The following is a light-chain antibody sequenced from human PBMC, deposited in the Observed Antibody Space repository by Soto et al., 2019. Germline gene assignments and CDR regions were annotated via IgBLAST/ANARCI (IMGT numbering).Light chain of an antibody. CDR1: SSDVGGHDY. CDR2: EVR. J-gene: IGLJ1*01. V-gene: IGLV2-14*01. CDR3: SSYSSTTLV. Sequence: QSALTQPASVSGSPGQSITISCTGTSSDVGGHDYVSWYQQHPGKAPKLIIYEVRNRPSGGSNRFSGSKSGNTASLTISGLQAEDEADYYCSSYSSTTLVFGTGTKVTVL.